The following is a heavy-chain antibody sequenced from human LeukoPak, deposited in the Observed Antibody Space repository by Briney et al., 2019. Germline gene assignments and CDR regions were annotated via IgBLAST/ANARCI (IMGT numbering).Heavy chain of an antibody. V-gene: IGHV3-21*01. CDR2: ISSSSSYI. Sequence: GGSLRLSCAAPGSTFSSYSMNWVRQAPGKGLEWVSSISSSSSYIYYADSVKGRFTISRDNAKNSLYLQMNSLRAEDTAVYYCAREDSYDSLYYFDYWGQGTLVTVSS. J-gene: IGHJ4*02. CDR3: AREDSYDSLYYFDY. CDR1: GSTFSSYS. D-gene: IGHD3-22*01.